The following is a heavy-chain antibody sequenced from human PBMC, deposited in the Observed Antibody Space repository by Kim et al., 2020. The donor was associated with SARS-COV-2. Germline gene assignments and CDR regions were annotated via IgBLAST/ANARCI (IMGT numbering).Heavy chain of an antibody. Sequence: SETLSLTCSVSGDSIRSNYWSWFRQTPGGGLEWVAYTYHSGSVKYNASLESRVTISVDTYNNECSLRLAAGTAADTAVYFCARASASQAFDYWGQGILVTVSS. V-gene: IGHV4-59*08. D-gene: IGHD3-3*01. CDR3: ARASASQAFDY. J-gene: IGHJ4*02. CDR1: GDSIRSNY. CDR2: TYHSGSV.